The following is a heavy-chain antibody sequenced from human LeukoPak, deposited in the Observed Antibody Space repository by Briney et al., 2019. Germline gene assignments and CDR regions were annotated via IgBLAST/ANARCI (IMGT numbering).Heavy chain of an antibody. D-gene: IGHD3-22*01. CDR1: GGSITGSRYY. V-gene: IGHV4-39*07. CDR3: ARQISYDYSVYNY. J-gene: IGHJ4*02. Sequence: SETLSLTCTVSGGSITGSRYYWAWIRQPPGKGLEWIGNIYYSGSTYYNPSLKSRVTISVDTSKNPFSLKLTSVTAADTAVYYCARQISYDYSVYNYWGQGTLVTVSS. CDR2: IYYSGST.